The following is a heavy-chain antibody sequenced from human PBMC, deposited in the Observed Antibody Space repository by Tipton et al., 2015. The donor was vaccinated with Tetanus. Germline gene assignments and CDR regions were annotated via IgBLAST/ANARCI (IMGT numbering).Heavy chain of an antibody. Sequence: QLVQSGAEIKNPGASVKVSCKASGYTFTAYGLNWVRQAPGQPPEWMGWVSTNSAYTNSIEKLQGRLTMTTDTATTTAYMELRSLTSDDTAVYYCARDQLDYWGQGTLVIVSS. D-gene: IGHD2-2*01. V-gene: IGHV1-18*01. CDR2: VSTNSAYT. J-gene: IGHJ4*02. CDR1: GYTFTAYG. CDR3: ARDQLDY.